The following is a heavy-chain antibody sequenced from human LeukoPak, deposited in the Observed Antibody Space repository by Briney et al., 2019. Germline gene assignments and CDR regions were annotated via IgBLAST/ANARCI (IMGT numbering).Heavy chain of an antibody. CDR2: IYHSGST. V-gene: IGHV4-38-2*02. Sequence: SETLSLTCTVSGYSISSGYYWGWIRQPPGKGLEWIGSIYHSGSTYYNPSLKSRVTISVDTSKNQFSLKLSSVTAADTAVYYCARGQRRMDVWGKGTTVTVSS. CDR3: ARGQRRMDV. J-gene: IGHJ6*04. CDR1: GYSISSGYY.